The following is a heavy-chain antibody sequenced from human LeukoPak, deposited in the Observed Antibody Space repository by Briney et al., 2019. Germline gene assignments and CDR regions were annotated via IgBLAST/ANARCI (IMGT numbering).Heavy chain of an antibody. V-gene: IGHV3-30*02. D-gene: IGHD3-22*01. Sequence: PGGSLRLSCAASGFTFSTYGMHWVRQAPGKGLEWVAFIRYDGSIKYYPDSVKGRFTISRDNSKNTLYLQLNSLRAEDTSVYYCAKDGGGYYSDSSGYPVTCYFDCCGQGTLVTVSS. CDR1: GFTFSTYG. J-gene: IGHJ4*02. CDR3: AKDGGGYYSDSSGYPVTCYFDC. CDR2: IRYDGSIK.